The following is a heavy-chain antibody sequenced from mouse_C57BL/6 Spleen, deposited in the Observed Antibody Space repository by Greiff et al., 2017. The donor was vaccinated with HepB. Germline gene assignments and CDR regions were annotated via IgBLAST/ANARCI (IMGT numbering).Heavy chain of an antibody. CDR2: IYPRSGNT. Sequence: VQLQQSGAELARPGASVKLSCKASGYTFTSYGISWVKQRTGQGLEWIGEIYPRSGNTYYNEKFKGKATLTADKSSSTAYMELRSLPSEDSAVYFCARSGGYDGPFYAMDYWGQGTSVTVSS. D-gene: IGHD2-2*01. CDR1: GYTFTSYG. CDR3: ARSGGYDGPFYAMDY. V-gene: IGHV1-81*01. J-gene: IGHJ4*01.